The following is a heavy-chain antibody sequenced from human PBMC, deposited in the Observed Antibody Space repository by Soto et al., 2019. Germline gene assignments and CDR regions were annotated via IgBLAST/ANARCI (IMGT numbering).Heavy chain of an antibody. J-gene: IGHJ4*02. D-gene: IGHD6-19*01. CDR3: AREAPKQWLDY. CDR2: IWYDGSKK. V-gene: IGHV3-33*01. CDR1: GFTFNSYA. Sequence: HPAGSLTLSCAASGFTFNSYAFHWVCQAPGKGLEWVAIIWYDGSKKSYADSAKGRFTISKDNTKNTAHLQMNSLRADDTAAYYCAREAPKQWLDYWGQGTLVTVSS.